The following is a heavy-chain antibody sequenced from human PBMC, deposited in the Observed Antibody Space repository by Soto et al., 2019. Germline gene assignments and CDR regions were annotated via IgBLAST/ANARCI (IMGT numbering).Heavy chain of an antibody. CDR3: ERCIPLAGTLLCDY. CDR1: GGSISSYY. D-gene: IGHD6-19*01. CDR2: IYYSGST. Sequence: PSETLSLTCTVSGGSISSYYWSWIRQPPGKGLEWIGYIYYSGSTNYNPSLKSRVTISVDTSKNQFSLKLSSVPAADSAVYYCERCIPLAGTLLCDYWGQGPVGTV. V-gene: IGHV4-59*08. J-gene: IGHJ4*02.